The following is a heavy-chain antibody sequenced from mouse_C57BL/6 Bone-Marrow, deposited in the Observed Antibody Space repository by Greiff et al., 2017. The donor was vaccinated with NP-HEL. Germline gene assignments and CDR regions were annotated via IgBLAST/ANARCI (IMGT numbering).Heavy chain of an antibody. V-gene: IGHV5-9*01. Sequence: DVKLVESGGGLVKPGGSLKLSCAASGFTFSSYTMSWVRQTPEKRLEWVATISGGGGNTYYPASVKGRFTISRDNSKNTLYLQMSSLRSEDTALYYCARHGRHGVKDFDYWGQGTTLTVSS. CDR1: GFTFSSYT. CDR2: ISGGGGNT. CDR3: ARHGRHGVKDFDY. J-gene: IGHJ2*01. D-gene: IGHD1-3*01.